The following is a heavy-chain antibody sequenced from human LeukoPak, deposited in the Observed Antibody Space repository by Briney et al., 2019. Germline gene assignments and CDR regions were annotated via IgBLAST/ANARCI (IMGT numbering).Heavy chain of an antibody. J-gene: IGHJ4*02. CDR1: GGTFSSYA. V-gene: IGHV1-69*04. CDR3: ARVSSAMVTYFDY. Sequence: ASVKVSCKASGGTFSSYAISWVRQAPGQGLEWMGRIIPILGIANYAQKFQGRVTITADKSTSTAYMELSSLRSEDTAVYYCARVSSAMVTYFDYWGQGTLVTVSS. D-gene: IGHD5-18*01. CDR2: IIPILGIA.